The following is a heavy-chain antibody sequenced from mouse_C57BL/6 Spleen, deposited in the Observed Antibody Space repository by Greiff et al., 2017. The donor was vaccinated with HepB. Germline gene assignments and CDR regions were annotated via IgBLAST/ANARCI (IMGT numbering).Heavy chain of an antibody. CDR1: GFTFSNYW. Sequence: DVKLVESGGGLVQPGGSMKLSCVASGFTFSNYWMNWVRQSPEKGLEWVAQIRLKSDNYATHYAESVKGRFTISRDDSISSVYLQMNNLRAEDTGIYYCTESYYFDYWGQGTTLTVSS. J-gene: IGHJ2*01. CDR3: TESYYFDY. V-gene: IGHV6-3*01. CDR2: IRLKSDNYAT.